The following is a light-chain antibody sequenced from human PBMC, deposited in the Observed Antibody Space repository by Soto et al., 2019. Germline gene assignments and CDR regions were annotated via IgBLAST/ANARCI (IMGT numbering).Light chain of an antibody. CDR3: QQRTNWPPWT. V-gene: IGKV3-11*01. Sequence: EIVLTQSPATLSLSPGERATLSCRASQSVSNYLAWYQQKVGQAPRLLIYEASNRATGIPARFSGSGSGTDFTRTISSLEPEDFAVYYCQQRTNWPPWTFGQGTKVEIK. J-gene: IGKJ1*01. CDR2: EAS. CDR1: QSVSNY.